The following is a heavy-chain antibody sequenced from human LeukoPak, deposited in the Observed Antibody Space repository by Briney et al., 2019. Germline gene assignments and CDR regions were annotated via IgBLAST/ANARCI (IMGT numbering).Heavy chain of an antibody. Sequence: PGGSLRLSCSASGFTFNSYAMHWLRPAPGKGLEWVAVISYDGSNKYYADAVKGPFTISRDNYKNTLYLQLNSLRADDTAVYYRATEVYDSSGYYSHWGKGTLVTVSS. V-gene: IGHV3-30-3*01. J-gene: IGHJ4*02. CDR2: ISYDGSNK. D-gene: IGHD3-22*01. CDR1: GFTFNSYA. CDR3: ATEVYDSSGYYSH.